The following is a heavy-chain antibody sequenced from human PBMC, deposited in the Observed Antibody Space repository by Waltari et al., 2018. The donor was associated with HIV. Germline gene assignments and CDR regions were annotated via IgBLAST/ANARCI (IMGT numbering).Heavy chain of an antibody. D-gene: IGHD3-3*02. V-gene: IGHV3-53*02. CDR2: IYRSGDA. CDR3: ARVRSIMGRFLGFDY. J-gene: IGHJ4*02. CDR1: GLSVSSTS. Sequence: EVQLVETGGGLIQPGGSLRLSCAASGLSVSSTSMNWVRQAPGKGLEWVSVIYRSGDAYYADFVKGRFTISRDNSKNTLYLQMNSLRAEDTAVYYCARVRSIMGRFLGFDYWGQGTLVTVSS.